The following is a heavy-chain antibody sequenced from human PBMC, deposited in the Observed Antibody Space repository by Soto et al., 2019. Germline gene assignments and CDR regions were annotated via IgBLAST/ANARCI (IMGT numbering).Heavy chain of an antibody. CDR1: GFTFSSYS. D-gene: IGHD3-22*01. CDR2: ISSSSSYI. Sequence: PGGSLRLSCAGSGFTFSSYSMNWVRQAPGKGLEWVSSISSSSSYIYYADSVKGRFTISRDNAKNSLYLQMNSLRAEDTAVYYCARASYYYDGSGYHGYWGQGTLVTVSS. V-gene: IGHV3-21*01. J-gene: IGHJ4*02. CDR3: ARASYYYDGSGYHGY.